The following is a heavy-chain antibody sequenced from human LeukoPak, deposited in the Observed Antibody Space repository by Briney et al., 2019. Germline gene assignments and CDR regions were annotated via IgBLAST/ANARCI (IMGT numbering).Heavy chain of an antibody. J-gene: IGHJ3*02. CDR1: GFTFSSYW. Sequence: GGSLRLSCAASGFTFSSYWMHWVRQAPGKGLVWVSRINGDGSSTAYADSVKGRFTISRDNAKNSLYLQMNSLRAEDTALYYCARGQGSGYYLDAFDIWGQGTMVTVSS. V-gene: IGHV3-74*01. CDR3: ARGQGSGYYLDAFDI. D-gene: IGHD3-22*01. CDR2: INGDGSST.